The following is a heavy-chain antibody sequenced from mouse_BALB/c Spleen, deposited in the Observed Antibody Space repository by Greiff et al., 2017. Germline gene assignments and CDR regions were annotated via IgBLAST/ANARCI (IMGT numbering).Heavy chain of an antibody. CDR1: GYTFTDYA. D-gene: IGHD1-2*01. V-gene: IGHV1-67*01. CDR2: ISTYYGNT. Sequence: VKLQESGPELVRPGVSVKISCKGSGYTFTDYAMHWVKQSHAKSLEWIGVISTYYGNTNYNQKFKGKATMTVDKSSSTAYMELARLTSEDSAIYYCARGLRLYFDYWGQGTTLTVSS. CDR3: ARGLRLYFDY. J-gene: IGHJ2*01.